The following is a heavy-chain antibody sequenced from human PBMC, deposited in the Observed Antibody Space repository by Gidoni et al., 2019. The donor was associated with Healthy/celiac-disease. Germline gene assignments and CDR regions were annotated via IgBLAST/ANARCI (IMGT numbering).Heavy chain of an antibody. CDR2: INAGNGNT. V-gene: IGHV1-3*01. D-gene: IGHD1-26*01. CDR1: GYTFTSYA. Sequence: QVQLVQSGAEVKKPGASVKVSCKASGYTFTSYAMHWVRQAPGQRLEWMGWINAGNGNTKYSQKFQGRVIITRDTSASTAYMELSSLRSEDTAVYYCARRFSEWEPLDYWGQGTLVTVSS. CDR3: ARRFSEWEPLDY. J-gene: IGHJ4*02.